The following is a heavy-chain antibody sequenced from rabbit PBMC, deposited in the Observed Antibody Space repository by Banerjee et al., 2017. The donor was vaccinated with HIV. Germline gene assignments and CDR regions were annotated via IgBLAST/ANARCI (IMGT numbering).Heavy chain of an antibody. D-gene: IGHD4-1*01. CDR1: GFDFSSFG. J-gene: IGHJ4*01. CDR2: IYAGSSGSS. V-gene: IGHV1S47*01. Sequence: QEQLVESGGGLVQPGGSLKLSCKASGFDFSSFGVSWVRQAPGKGLEWIACIYAGSSGSSYYASWAKGRFTISRSTSLNTVTLQMTSLTAADTATYFCARDLAGVIGWNFGLWGPGTLVTVS. CDR3: ARDLAGVIGWNFGL.